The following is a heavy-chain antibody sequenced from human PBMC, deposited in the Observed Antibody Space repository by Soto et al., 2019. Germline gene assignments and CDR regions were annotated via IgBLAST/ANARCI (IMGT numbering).Heavy chain of an antibody. Sequence: PSETLSLTCTVSGGSISSGDYYWSWIRQPPGKGLEWIGYIYYSGSTYYNPSLKSRVTISEDTSKNQFSLKLSSVTAADTAVYYCARKILDFYDSSGYYNYYYGMDVWGQGTTVTVS. CDR2: IYYSGST. CDR1: GGSISSGDYY. V-gene: IGHV4-30-4*01. CDR3: ARKILDFYDSSGYYNYYYGMDV. J-gene: IGHJ6*02. D-gene: IGHD3-22*01.